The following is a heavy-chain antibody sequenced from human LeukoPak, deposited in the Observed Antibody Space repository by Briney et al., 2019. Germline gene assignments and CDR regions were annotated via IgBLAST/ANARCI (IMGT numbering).Heavy chain of an antibody. V-gene: IGHV4-34*01. CDR2: ISHSGGT. D-gene: IGHD3-22*01. CDR3: AKAGDTSGYYYYYDY. CDR1: GGSFSGHY. Sequence: SETLSLTCAVYGGSFSGHYWTWIRQPPGKGLEWNGEISHSGGTKYNPSLKSRVTISEGTSKNQFSLTLSSVTAADTAVYYCAKAGDTSGYYYYYDYWGQGTLVTVSS. J-gene: IGHJ4*02.